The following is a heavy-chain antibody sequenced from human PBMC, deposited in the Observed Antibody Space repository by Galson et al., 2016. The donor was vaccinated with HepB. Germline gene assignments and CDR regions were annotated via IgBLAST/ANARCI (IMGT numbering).Heavy chain of an antibody. CDR1: GFTFSTNW. J-gene: IGHJ4*02. CDR3: TRDLQGLGIDY. D-gene: IGHD3-10*01. Sequence: SLRLSCAASGFTFSTNWMHWVRKVPGKGLVWVSHINSDGSSTTYADSVKGRFTISRDNAKNTLYLQMNSLRAEDTAVYYCTRDLQGLGIDYWGQGTLVTVSS. V-gene: IGHV3-74*01. CDR2: INSDGSST.